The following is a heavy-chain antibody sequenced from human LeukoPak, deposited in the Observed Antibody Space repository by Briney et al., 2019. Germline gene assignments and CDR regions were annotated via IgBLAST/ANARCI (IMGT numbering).Heavy chain of an antibody. Sequence: GGSLRLSCAASGFTFSSCSMDWVRQAPGKGLEWVSSISSSSSYIYYADSVKGRFTISRDNAKNSLYLQMNSLRAEDTAVYYCARDRAAAAGINVDYWGQGTLVTVSS. J-gene: IGHJ4*02. CDR1: GFTFSSCS. D-gene: IGHD6-13*01. CDR3: ARDRAAAAGINVDY. V-gene: IGHV3-21*01. CDR2: ISSSSSYI.